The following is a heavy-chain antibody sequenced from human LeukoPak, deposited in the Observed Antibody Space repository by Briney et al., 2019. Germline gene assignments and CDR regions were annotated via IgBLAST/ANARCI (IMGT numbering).Heavy chain of an antibody. D-gene: IGHD1-26*01. J-gene: IGHJ6*02. CDR1: GYTLTSYY. V-gene: IGHV1-46*01. CDR2: INPSGGST. CDR3: AGEWVSGYYYGMDV. Sequence: ASVKVSCKVSGYTLTSYYMHWVRQAPGQGLEWMGIINPSGGSTSSAQKSQGRVTMTRDTSTSTVYMELSSLRSEDSAVYYCAGEWVSGYYYGMDVWGQGTTVTVSS.